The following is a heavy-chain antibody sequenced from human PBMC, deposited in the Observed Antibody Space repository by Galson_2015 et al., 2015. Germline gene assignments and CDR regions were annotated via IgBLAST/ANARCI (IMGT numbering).Heavy chain of an antibody. D-gene: IGHD5-24*01. V-gene: IGHV1-46*01. Sequence: SVKVSCKASGYTFTNYYVHWVRQAPGQALEWMGIINPSGGSTNYAQNFQGKVTMTRDTSTSTVYMELSSLRSEDTAVYYCARRMAVPGSFLDYWGQGTLVTVSS. CDR3: ARRMAVPGSFLDY. CDR2: INPSGGST. J-gene: IGHJ4*02. CDR1: GYTFTNYY.